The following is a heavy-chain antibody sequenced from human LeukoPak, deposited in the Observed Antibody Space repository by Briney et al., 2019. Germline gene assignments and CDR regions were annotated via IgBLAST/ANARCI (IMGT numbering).Heavy chain of an antibody. Sequence: GGSLRLSCAASGFTFSSYSMNWVRQAPGKGLEWVSSISSSSSYIYYADSVKGRFTISRDNAKNSLYLQMNSLRAEDTAVYYCARPSGSVYYYGMDVWGQGTTVTVSS. D-gene: IGHD3-22*01. CDR2: ISSSSSYI. CDR1: GFTFSSYS. V-gene: IGHV3-21*01. CDR3: ARPSGSVYYYGMDV. J-gene: IGHJ6*02.